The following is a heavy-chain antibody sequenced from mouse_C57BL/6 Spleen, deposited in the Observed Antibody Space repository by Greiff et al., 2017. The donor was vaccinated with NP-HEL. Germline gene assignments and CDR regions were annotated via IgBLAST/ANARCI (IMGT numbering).Heavy chain of an antibody. CDR1: GFTFSDYG. V-gene: IGHV5-17*01. CDR3: ASRAWFAY. CDR2: ISSGSSTI. Sequence: DVKLVESGGGLVKPGGSLKLSCAASGFTFSDYGMHWVRQAPEKGLEWVAYISSGSSTIYYADTVKGRFTISRDNAKNTLFLQMTSLRSEDTAMYYCASRAWFAYWGQGTLVTVSA. J-gene: IGHJ3*01.